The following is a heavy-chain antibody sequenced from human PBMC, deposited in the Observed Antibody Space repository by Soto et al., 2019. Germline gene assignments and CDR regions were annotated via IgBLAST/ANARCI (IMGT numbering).Heavy chain of an antibody. V-gene: IGHV3-33*06. J-gene: IGHJ6*02. CDR2: IWYDGTDN. D-gene: IGHD6-13*01. CDR3: AKERSNSLDAMDV. CDR1: EIAFSRYR. Sequence: FVRLPGAASEIAFSRYRMNRARQAPEKGLEWVAVIWYDGTDNYYADSVKGRFTISRDNSKNTLYLQVDSLRVDDTAVYYWAKERSNSLDAMDVWGQGTAVTVSS.